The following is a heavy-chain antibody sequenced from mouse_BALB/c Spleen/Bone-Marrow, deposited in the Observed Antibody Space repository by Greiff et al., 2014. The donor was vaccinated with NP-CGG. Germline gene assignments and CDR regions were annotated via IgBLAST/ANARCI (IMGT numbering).Heavy chain of an antibody. CDR1: GFNIKDTY. CDR2: IDPANGNT. D-gene: IGHD2-3*01. J-gene: IGHJ3*01. Sequence: EVQLQQSGAELVKPGASVKLSCTTSGFNIKDTYIHWVKQRPEQGLEWIGRIDPANGNTKYDPEFQGKATITADTSSNTAYLRLSSLTSEDAAVYSCAHDAPFAYWGQGTLVTVSA. V-gene: IGHV14-3*02. CDR3: AHDAPFAY.